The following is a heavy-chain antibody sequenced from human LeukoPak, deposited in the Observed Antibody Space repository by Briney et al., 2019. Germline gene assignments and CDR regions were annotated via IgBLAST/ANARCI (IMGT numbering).Heavy chain of an antibody. V-gene: IGHV3-23*01. Sequence: GGSLRLSCATSGFPFSDFSMSWVRQAPGKGLEWISTTNSGGTSTYYAESVKGRFTISRDNAKNSLYLQMNSLRAEDTAVYYCARDRSGYDSVDYWGQGTLVTVSS. J-gene: IGHJ4*02. CDR1: GFPFSDFS. CDR2: TNSGGTST. D-gene: IGHD5-12*01. CDR3: ARDRSGYDSVDY.